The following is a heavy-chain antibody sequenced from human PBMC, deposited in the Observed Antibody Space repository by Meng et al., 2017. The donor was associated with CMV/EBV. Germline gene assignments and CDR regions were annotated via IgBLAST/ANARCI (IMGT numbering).Heavy chain of an antibody. Sequence: GGSLRLTCAASGFTFSSYGMHWVRQAPGKGLEWVAFIRYDGSNKYYADSVKGRFTISRDNSKNTLYLQMNSLRAEDTAVYYCAKDRVSQFDYWGQGTLVTVSS. V-gene: IGHV3-30*02. CDR2: IRYDGSNK. D-gene: IGHD4-11*01. CDR3: AKDRVSQFDY. J-gene: IGHJ4*02. CDR1: GFTFSSYG.